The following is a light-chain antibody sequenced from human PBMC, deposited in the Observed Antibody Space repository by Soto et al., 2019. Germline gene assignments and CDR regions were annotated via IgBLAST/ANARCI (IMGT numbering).Light chain of an antibody. CDR3: QRYDSAPLT. Sequence: DIQLTQSPSFLSASVGDRVTITCRASQGISSYLAWYQQKPGKVPKLLIYAASTLQSGVPSRFSGSGSGTDFTLTISSLQPVDVATYYCQRYDSAPLTFGGGTRLEIK. J-gene: IGKJ5*01. CDR2: AAS. V-gene: IGKV1-27*01. CDR1: QGISSY.